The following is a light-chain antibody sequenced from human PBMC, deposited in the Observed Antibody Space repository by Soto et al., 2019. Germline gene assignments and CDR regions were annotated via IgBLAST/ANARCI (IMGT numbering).Light chain of an antibody. V-gene: IGLV9-49*01. CDR2: VGTGGIVG. CDR1: SGYSNYK. Sequence: QSVLTQPPSASASLGASVTLTCTLSSGYSNYKVDWYQQRPGKGPRFVMRVGTGGIVGSKGDGIPDRFSVLGSGLNRYLTSKNIQEEDESDYYCGADHGSGSNFVVVFGGGTKVTVL. J-gene: IGLJ2*01. CDR3: GADHGSGSNFVVV.